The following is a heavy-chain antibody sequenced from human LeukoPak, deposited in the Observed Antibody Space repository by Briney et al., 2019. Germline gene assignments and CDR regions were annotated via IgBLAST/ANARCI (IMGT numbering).Heavy chain of an antibody. CDR2: ISGSADGT. CDR3: AKSNGGRGQLWYDPLFDY. CDR1: GFTFSNSA. D-gene: IGHD5-18*01. Sequence: PGGSLRLSCAASGFTFSNSAMNWVRQAPGKGLEWISTISGSADGTHYRDSVKGRFTISRDNSKNTLYLQMNSLRAEDTAVYYCAKSNGGRGQLWYDPLFDYWGQGTLVTVSS. V-gene: IGHV3-23*01. J-gene: IGHJ4*02.